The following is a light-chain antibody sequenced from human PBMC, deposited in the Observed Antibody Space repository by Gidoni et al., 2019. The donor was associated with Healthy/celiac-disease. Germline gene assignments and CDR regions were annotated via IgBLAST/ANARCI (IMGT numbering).Light chain of an antibody. CDR3: AAWDDSLNGHVV. J-gene: IGLJ2*01. V-gene: IGLV1-44*01. Sequence: QSVLTQPPSASGTPGQRGTISCSGSSSNNGSNTVNWYQQHPGTAPKLRIYSNNQRPAGVPDRFSGSKSGTSASLAISGLQSEDEADYYCAAWDDSLNGHVVFGGGTKLTVL. CDR1: SSNNGSNT. CDR2: SNN.